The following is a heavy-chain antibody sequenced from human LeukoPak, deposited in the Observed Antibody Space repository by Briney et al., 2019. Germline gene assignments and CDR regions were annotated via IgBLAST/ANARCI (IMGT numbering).Heavy chain of an antibody. Sequence: GGSLRLSCAASGLTVNNNYMNWVRQAPGKGLEWVSALYIGGNTYYADSVRGRFTISRDNSKNTLYLQMNSLRAEDTAIYYCMTAAGYNFGQYWGQGALVTVSS. V-gene: IGHV3-53*01. CDR1: GLTVNNNY. J-gene: IGHJ4*02. D-gene: IGHD5-18*01. CDR3: MTAAGYNFGQY. CDR2: LYIGGNT.